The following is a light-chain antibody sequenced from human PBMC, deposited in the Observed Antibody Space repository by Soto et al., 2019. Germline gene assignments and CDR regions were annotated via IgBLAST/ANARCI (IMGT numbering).Light chain of an antibody. Sequence: QSVLTQPPSASGTPGQRVTISCSGSSSSIGSNSVNWYQQLPRTAPKVLIYTNNQRPSGVPDRFSGSKSGTSASLAISGPQYEDEADYYCAAWDGSLNVYVFGTGTKLTVL. CDR3: AAWDGSLNVYV. J-gene: IGLJ1*01. CDR2: TNN. V-gene: IGLV1-44*01. CDR1: SSSIGSNS.